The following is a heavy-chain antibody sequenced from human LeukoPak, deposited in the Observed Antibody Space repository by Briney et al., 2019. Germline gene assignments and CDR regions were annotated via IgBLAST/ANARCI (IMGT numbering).Heavy chain of an antibody. J-gene: IGHJ4*02. Sequence: SETLSLTCSVSGGSISSYYWSWIRQPAGKGLEWIGRFYAAGSTNYNPSLKSRVTMSVDTSKNQFSLKLSSVTAADTAVYYCARDSDGSGWFPVYWGQGTLVTVSS. CDR2: FYAAGST. D-gene: IGHD6-19*01. CDR1: GGSISSYY. V-gene: IGHV4-4*07. CDR3: ARDSDGSGWFPVY.